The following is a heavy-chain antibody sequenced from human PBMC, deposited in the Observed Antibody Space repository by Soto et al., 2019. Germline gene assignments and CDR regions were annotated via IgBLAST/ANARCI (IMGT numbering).Heavy chain of an antibody. CDR1: GYSFTSYW. CDR3: ARRLSSGWASYHPGAFDY. Sequence: EVQLVQSGAEVKKPGESLKISCKGSGYSFTSYWIGWVRQMPGKGLEWMGIIYPGDSDTRYSPSFQGQVTISADKSISTAYLQWSSLKASDTAMYYCARRLSSGWASYHPGAFDYWGQGTLVTVSS. V-gene: IGHV5-51*03. D-gene: IGHD6-19*01. J-gene: IGHJ4*02. CDR2: IYPGDSDT.